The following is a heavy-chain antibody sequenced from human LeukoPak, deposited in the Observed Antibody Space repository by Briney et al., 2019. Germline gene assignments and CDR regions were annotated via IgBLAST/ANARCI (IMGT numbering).Heavy chain of an antibody. D-gene: IGHD3-10*01. CDR1: GFTFSTYA. V-gene: IGHV3-23*01. Sequence: SGGSLRLSCAASGFTFSTYAMSWVRQAPGKGLEWVSAISESGGYTYYADSVKGRFTISRDNSKNTLYLEMNSLRAEDTAVYYCAKEVYYYGSGSYYSANYIDYWGQGTLVTVSS. J-gene: IGHJ4*02. CDR2: ISESGGYT. CDR3: AKEVYYYGSGSYYSANYIDY.